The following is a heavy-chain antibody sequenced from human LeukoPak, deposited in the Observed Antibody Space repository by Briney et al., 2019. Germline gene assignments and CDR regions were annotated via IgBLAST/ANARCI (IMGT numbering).Heavy chain of an antibody. D-gene: IGHD5-18*01. CDR3: ARVSNVDTAMVPVWYYFDY. CDR2: IYYSGST. V-gene: IGHV4-59*12. Sequence: SETLSLTCTVSGGSISSYYWSWIRQPPGKGLEWIGYIYYSGSTNYNPSLKSRVTISVDTSKNQFSLKLSSVTAAGTAVYYCARVSNVDTAMVPVWYYFDYWGQGTLVTVSS. CDR1: GGSISSYY. J-gene: IGHJ4*02.